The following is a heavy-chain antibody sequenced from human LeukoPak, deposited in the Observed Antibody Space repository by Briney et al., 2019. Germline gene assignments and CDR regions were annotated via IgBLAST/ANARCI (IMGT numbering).Heavy chain of an antibody. Sequence: GGSLRLSCAASGFTFSDYWMSWVRQAPGKGLEWVANIKEDGSEKYYVDSVKGRFTISRDNAKNSLYLQMDSLKAEDTAVYYCARDYPPPPVAGPYYFDYWGQGTLVTASA. CDR3: ARDYPPPPVAGPYYFDY. CDR1: GFTFSDYW. CDR2: IKEDGSEK. D-gene: IGHD6-19*01. J-gene: IGHJ4*02. V-gene: IGHV3-7*05.